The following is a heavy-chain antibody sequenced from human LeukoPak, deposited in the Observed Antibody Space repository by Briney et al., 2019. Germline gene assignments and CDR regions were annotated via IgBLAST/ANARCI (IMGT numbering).Heavy chain of an antibody. J-gene: IGHJ6*03. V-gene: IGHV1-2*02. CDR3: ARVRIERGNWNNTGVDTTIYYYYYMDV. CDR1: GYTFTGYY. D-gene: IGHD1/OR15-1a*01. CDR2: INPNSGGT. Sequence: GASVKVSCKASGYTFTGYYMHWVRQAPGQGLEWMGWINPNSGGTNYAQKFQGRVTMTRDTSISTAYMELSRLRSDDTAVYYCARVRIERGNWNNTGVDTTIYYYYYMDVWGKGTTVTVSS.